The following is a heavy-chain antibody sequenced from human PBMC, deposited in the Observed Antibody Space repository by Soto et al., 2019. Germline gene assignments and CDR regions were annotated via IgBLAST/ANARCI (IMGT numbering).Heavy chain of an antibody. CDR2: IYYSGST. D-gene: IGHD4-17*01. CDR3: ARALDYGDLDY. Sequence: SETLSLTCTVSGGSISSYYWSWIRQPPGKGLECIGYIYYSGSTNYNPSLKSRVTISVDTSKNQFSLKLSSVTAADTAVYYCARALDYGDLDYWGQGTLVTVST. J-gene: IGHJ4*02. V-gene: IGHV4-59*01. CDR1: GGSISSYY.